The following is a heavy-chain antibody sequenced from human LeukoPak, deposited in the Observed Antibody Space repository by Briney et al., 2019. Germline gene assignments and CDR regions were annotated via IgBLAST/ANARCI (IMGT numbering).Heavy chain of an antibody. Sequence: PSETLSLTCTVSGGSISSGDYYWRWIRQPPGKGLEWIGYIYYSGSTYYNPSLKSRVTLSVDTSTNQFSLQLSSVTAADTAVYYCARVSASDPSKNYFDYWGQGTLVTVSS. CDR2: IYYSGST. CDR3: ARVSASDPSKNYFDY. D-gene: IGHD4/OR15-4a*01. CDR1: GGSISSGDYY. J-gene: IGHJ4*02. V-gene: IGHV4-30-4*01.